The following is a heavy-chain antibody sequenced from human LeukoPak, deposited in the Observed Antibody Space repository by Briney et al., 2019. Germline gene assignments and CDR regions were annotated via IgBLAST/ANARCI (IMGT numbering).Heavy chain of an antibody. D-gene: IGHD6-13*01. Sequence: GGSLRLSCVASGFSFSTYAMHWVRQPPGKGLEWVAIISVDGHDKFYADSVKGRFTTSRDNSKNTLYLQMDNLRDEDTAVYYCARALFGSSWYSAYWGQGTLVTVSS. CDR2: ISVDGHDK. CDR1: GFSFSTYA. V-gene: IGHV3-30*14. CDR3: ARALFGSSWYSAY. J-gene: IGHJ4*02.